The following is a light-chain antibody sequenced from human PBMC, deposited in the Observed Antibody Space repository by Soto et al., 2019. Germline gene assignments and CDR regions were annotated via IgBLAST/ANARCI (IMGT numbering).Light chain of an antibody. Sequence: EIVLTQSPGTLSLSPGERATLSCRASQSVSTNRLAWYQQRLGQAPRLLIYDTSTRAVGIPDRFSGSGSGTAFTLTIRRLDAEDFSVYYCQQYGTPYTFGQGTKLEIK. CDR2: DTS. CDR3: QQYGTPYT. CDR1: QSVSTNR. J-gene: IGKJ2*01. V-gene: IGKV3-20*01.